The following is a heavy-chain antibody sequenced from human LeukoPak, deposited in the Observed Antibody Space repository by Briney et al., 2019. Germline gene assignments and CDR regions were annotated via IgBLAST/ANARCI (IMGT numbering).Heavy chain of an antibody. Sequence: GGSLRLSCAASGFTFSDYYMSWIRQAPGKGLEWVSYISSSGSTIYYADSVKGRFTISRDNAKNSLYLQINSLRAEDTAVYYCARELLGYCSSTSCYTRGIDYWGQGTLVTVSS. CDR3: ARELLGYCSSTSCYTRGIDY. CDR1: GFTFSDYY. CDR2: ISSSGSTI. V-gene: IGHV3-11*04. J-gene: IGHJ4*02. D-gene: IGHD2-2*02.